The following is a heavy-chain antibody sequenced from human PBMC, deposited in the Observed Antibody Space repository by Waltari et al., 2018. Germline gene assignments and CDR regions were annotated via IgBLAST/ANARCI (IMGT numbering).Heavy chain of an antibody. CDR2: IYTSGST. Sequence: QVQLQESGPGLVKPSETLSLTCTVSGGSISSYYWSWIRQPAWKGLEWIGRIYTSGSTNYNPSRKSRVTMSVDTSKNQFSLKLSSVTAADTAVYYCARDPGRITIFGVDPNWFAPWGQGTLVTVCS. V-gene: IGHV4-4*07. CDR1: GGSISSYY. D-gene: IGHD3-3*01. CDR3: ARDPGRITIFGVDPNWFAP. J-gene: IGHJ5*02.